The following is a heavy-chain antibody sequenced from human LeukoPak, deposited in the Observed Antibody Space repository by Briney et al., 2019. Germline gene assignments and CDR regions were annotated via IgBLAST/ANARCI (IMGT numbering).Heavy chain of an antibody. J-gene: IGHJ6*02. CDR3: ARGYNWNDYYYYGMDV. V-gene: IGHV3-30-3*01. Sequence: PGRSLRLSCAASGSTFSSYAMHWVRQAPGKGLEWVIVISYDESSKYYADSVKGRFTISRDNSKNTLYLQMNSLRAEDTAVYYCARGYNWNDYYYYGMDVWGQGTTVTVSS. CDR1: GSTFSSYA. D-gene: IGHD1-1*01. CDR2: ISYDESSK.